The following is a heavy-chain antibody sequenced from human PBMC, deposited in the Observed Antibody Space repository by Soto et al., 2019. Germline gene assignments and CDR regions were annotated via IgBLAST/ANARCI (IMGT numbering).Heavy chain of an antibody. CDR1: GGSISSYY. Sequence: SETLSLTCTVSGGSISSYYWSWIRQPPGKGLEWIGYITHSGSTNYNPSLKSRVTISVDTSKNQFSLKLSSVTAADTAVYYCASVAAALGGNIYYFDYWGQGTLVTVSS. J-gene: IGHJ4*02. CDR3: ASVAAALGGNIYYFDY. D-gene: IGHD6-13*01. CDR2: ITHSGST. V-gene: IGHV4-59*12.